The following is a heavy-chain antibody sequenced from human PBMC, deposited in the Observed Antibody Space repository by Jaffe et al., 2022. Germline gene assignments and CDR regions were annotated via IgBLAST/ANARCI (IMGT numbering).Heavy chain of an antibody. V-gene: IGHV3-66*02. CDR2: IYSGGST. CDR1: GFTVSSNY. D-gene: IGHD3-10*01. J-gene: IGHJ4*02. Sequence: EVQLVESGGGLVQPGGSLRLSCAASGFTVSSNYMSWVRQAPGKGLEWVSVIYSGGSTYYADSVKGRFTISRDNSKNTLYLQMNSLRAEDTAVYYCARDVLGSDYYGSGSYWGYWGQGTLVTVSS. CDR3: ARDVLGSDYYGSGSYWGY.